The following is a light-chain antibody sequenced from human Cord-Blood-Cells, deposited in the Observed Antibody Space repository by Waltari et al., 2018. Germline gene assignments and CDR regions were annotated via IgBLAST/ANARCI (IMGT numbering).Light chain of an antibody. CDR3: CSYAGSSTFAV. J-gene: IGLJ3*02. V-gene: IGLV2-23*03. Sequence: QSALTQPASVSGSPGQSITISCTGTSSDVGSYNLVSWYQQHPGKAPKLMIYEGSKRPSGVSNRFSGSKSGNTASLTISGLQAEGEADYYCCSYAGSSTFAVFGGGTKLTVL. CDR1: SSDVGSYNL. CDR2: EGS.